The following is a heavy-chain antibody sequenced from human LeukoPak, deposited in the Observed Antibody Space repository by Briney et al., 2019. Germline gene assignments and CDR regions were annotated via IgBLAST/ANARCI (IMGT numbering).Heavy chain of an antibody. D-gene: IGHD3-9*01. CDR2: LSKSGNT. Sequence: PSETLSLTCTVSGVSISSYYWSWIRLPPGKGLEWIGYLSKSGNTNYSPSLKSRVTIFGDTSKNQFFLKLSSVTAADTAMYYCARARYVNSFYAFDIWGQGTLVTVSS. CDR3: ARARYVNSFYAFDI. J-gene: IGHJ3*02. V-gene: IGHV4-59*01. CDR1: GVSISSYY.